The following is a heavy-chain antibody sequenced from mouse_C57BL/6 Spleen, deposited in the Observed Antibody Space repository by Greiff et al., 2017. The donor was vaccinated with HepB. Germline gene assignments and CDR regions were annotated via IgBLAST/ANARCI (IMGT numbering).Heavy chain of an antibody. CDR1: GFTFSDYY. J-gene: IGHJ1*03. D-gene: IGHD1-3*01. V-gene: IGHV5-16*01. CDR2: INYDGSST. Sequence: EVQLVESEGGLVQPGSSMKLSCTASGFTFSDYYMAWVRQVPEKGLEWVANINYDGSSTYYLDSLKSRFIISRDNAKNILYLQMSSLKSEDTATYYCAREKLRYFDVWGTGTTVTVSS. CDR3: AREKLRYFDV.